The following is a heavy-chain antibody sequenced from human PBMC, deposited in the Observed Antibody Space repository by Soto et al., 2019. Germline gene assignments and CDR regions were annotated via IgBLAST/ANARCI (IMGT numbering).Heavy chain of an antibody. CDR3: ARYSSGWEYAFDI. CDR1: GCSISSSSYY. V-gene: IGHV4-39*01. CDR2: IYYSGST. D-gene: IGHD6-19*01. Sequence: SETLSLTCTVSGCSISSSSYYWGWIRQPPGKGLEWIGSIYYSGSTYYNPSLKSRVTISVDTSKNQFSLKLSSVTAADTAVYYCARYSSGWEYAFDIWGQGTMVTVSS. J-gene: IGHJ3*02.